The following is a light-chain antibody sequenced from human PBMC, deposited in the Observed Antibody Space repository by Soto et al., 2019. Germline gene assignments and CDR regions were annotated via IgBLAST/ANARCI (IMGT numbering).Light chain of an antibody. CDR2: EVS. J-gene: IGLJ1*01. CDR1: SSDVGGYNY. Sequence: VLTQPASVSGSPGQSITISCTGTSSDVGGYNYVSWYQQHPGKAPKLMIYEVSNRPLGVSNRFSGPKSGNTASLTISGLQAEDEADYYCTSYTSSSTLDVFGTGTKVTVL. CDR3: TSYTSSSTLDV. V-gene: IGLV2-14*01.